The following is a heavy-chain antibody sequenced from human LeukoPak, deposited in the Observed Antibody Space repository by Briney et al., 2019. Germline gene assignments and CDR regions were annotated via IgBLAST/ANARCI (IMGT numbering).Heavy chain of an antibody. V-gene: IGHV3-66*01. CDR2: IYSGGST. CDR1: GFTVSSNY. CDR3: AKVGDYYGSGKYSNFDY. D-gene: IGHD3-10*01. Sequence: SGGPLRLSCAASGFTVSSNYMSWVRQAPGKGLEWVSVIYSGGSTYYADSVKGRFTISRDNSKNTLYLQMSSLRAEDTAVYYCAKVGDYYGSGKYSNFDYWGQGTLVTVSS. J-gene: IGHJ4*02.